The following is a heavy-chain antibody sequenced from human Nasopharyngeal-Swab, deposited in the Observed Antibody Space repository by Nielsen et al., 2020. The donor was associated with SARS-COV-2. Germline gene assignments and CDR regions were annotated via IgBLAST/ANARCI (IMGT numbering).Heavy chain of an antibody. D-gene: IGHD3-22*01. CDR3: ASTPLDSSGYYYAFHY. CDR1: GFNFRRYT. CDR2: ISYDGSNK. J-gene: IGHJ4*02. Sequence: GESLKIPCAASGFNFRRYTMHWVRQAPGKGLEWVAVISYDGSNKYYADSVKGRFTISRDISKNTLYLQMNSLRAEDTAVFYCASTPLDSSGYYYAFHYWGRGTLVTVSS. V-gene: IGHV3-30-3*01.